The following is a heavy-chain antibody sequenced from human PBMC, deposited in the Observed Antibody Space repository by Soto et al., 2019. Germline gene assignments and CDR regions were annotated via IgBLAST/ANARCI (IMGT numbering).Heavy chain of an antibody. CDR2: IPYDGSNK. D-gene: IGHD2-8*01. CDR3: AIPPPFALGVI. Sequence: PGGSLRLSCAVSGFTFSSYGMHWVRQAPGKGLEWVAVIPYDGSNKYYADSVKGRFTISRDNSKNTLYLQMNSLRAEDTAVYYCAIPPPFALGVIWGQGTMVTVSS. J-gene: IGHJ3*02. CDR1: GFTFSSYG. V-gene: IGHV3-30*03.